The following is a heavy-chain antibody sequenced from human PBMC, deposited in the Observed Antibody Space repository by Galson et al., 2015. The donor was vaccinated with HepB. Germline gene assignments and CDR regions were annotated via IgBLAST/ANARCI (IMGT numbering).Heavy chain of an antibody. CDR2: ISYDGSNK. CDR1: GFTFSSYA. V-gene: IGHV3-30*04. J-gene: IGHJ3*02. CDR3: ARDGNLAYCGGDCYGVDAFDI. Sequence: SLRLSCAASGFTFSSYAMHWVRQAPGKGLEWVAVISYDGSNKYYADSVKGRFTISRDNSKNTLYLQMNSLRAEDTAVYYCARDGNLAYCGGDCYGVDAFDIWGQGTMVTVSS. D-gene: IGHD2-21*02.